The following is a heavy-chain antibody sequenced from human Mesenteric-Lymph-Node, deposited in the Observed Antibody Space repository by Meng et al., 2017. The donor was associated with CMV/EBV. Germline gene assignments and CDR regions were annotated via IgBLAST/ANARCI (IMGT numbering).Heavy chain of an antibody. CDR2: ISEDGRSK. V-gene: IGHV3-30*04. J-gene: IGHJ4*02. CDR3: VRSVAAAGWGYFDY. Sequence: GGSLRLSCAASEFTFSNYAMHWVRQAPGKGLEWVAVISEDGRSKYYVDSLKGRFTISRDNSKNTLDLQMISPRAEDTAVYYCVRSVAAAGWGYFDYWGQGTLVTVSS. D-gene: IGHD6-13*01. CDR1: EFTFSNYA.